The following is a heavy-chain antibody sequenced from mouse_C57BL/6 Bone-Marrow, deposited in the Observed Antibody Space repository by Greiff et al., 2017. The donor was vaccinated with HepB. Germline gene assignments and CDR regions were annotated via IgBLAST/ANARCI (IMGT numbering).Heavy chain of an antibody. Sequence: VQLQQSGTVLARPGASVKMSCKTSGYTFTSYWMHWVKQRPGQGLEWIGAIYPGNSDTSYNQKFKGKAKLTAVTSASTAYMELSSLTNEDSAVYYCTREDYYGSRRFAYWGQGTLVTVSA. V-gene: IGHV1-5*01. D-gene: IGHD1-1*01. CDR2: IYPGNSDT. J-gene: IGHJ3*01. CDR3: TREDYYGSRRFAY. CDR1: GYTFTSYW.